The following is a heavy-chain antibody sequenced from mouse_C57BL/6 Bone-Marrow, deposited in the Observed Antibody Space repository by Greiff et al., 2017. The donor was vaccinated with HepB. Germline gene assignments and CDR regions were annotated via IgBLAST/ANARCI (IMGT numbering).Heavy chain of an antibody. CDR3: ARMGDLIYYYGSSPLDY. D-gene: IGHD1-1*01. Sequence: EVQLQQSGPELVKPGASVKISCKASGYSFTDYNMNWVKQNNGKSLEWIGVINPNYGTTSYNQKFKGKATLTVDQSSSTAYMQLNRLTSEDSAVYYCARMGDLIYYYGSSPLDYWGQGTTLTVSS. CDR2: INPNYGTT. CDR1: GYSFTDYN. V-gene: IGHV1-39*01. J-gene: IGHJ2*01.